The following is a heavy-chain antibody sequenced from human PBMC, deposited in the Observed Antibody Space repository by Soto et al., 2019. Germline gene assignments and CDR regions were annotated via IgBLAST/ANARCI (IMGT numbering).Heavy chain of an antibody. D-gene: IGHD6-6*01. CDR1: GFTLSGYA. V-gene: IGHV3-64*01. CDR3: ARRARPDFYYMDV. CDR2: ISSNGVGT. J-gene: IGHJ6*03. Sequence: EVQLAESGGGLAQPGGSLRLSCAASGFTLSGYAMDWVRQAPGKGLEYVSGISSNGVGTYYANSVQGRFTISRDKYKNAVYLEMGSLRSEDMAVYYCARRARPDFYYMDVWGKGTTVTVSS.